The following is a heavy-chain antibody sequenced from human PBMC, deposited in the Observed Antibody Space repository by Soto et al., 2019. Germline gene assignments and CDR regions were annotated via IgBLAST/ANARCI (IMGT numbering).Heavy chain of an antibody. J-gene: IGHJ2*01. D-gene: IGHD5-12*01. CDR3: AKAPFRRDGYKASRAADWYFDL. CDR1: GFTFDDYT. CDR2: ISWDGGST. V-gene: IGHV3-43*01. Sequence: EVQLVESGGVVVQPGGSLRLSCAASGFTFDDYTMHWVRQAPGKGLEWVSLISWDGGSTYYADSVKGRFTISRDNSKNSLYLQMNSLRTEDTALYYCAKAPFRRDGYKASRAADWYFDLWGRGTLVTVSS.